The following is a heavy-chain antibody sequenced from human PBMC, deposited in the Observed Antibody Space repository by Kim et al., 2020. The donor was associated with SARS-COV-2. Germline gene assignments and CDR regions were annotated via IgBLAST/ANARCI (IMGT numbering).Heavy chain of an antibody. CDR1: GFTFGDYA. CDR2: IRSKAYGGTT. V-gene: IGHV3-49*04. J-gene: IGHJ6*02. CDR3: TRDVVVPAATRHYYDILTGYLSYYYYYGMDV. Sequence: GGSLRLSCTASGFTFGDYAMSWVRQAPGKGLEWVGFIRSKAYGGTTEYAASVKGRFTISRDDSKSIAYLQMNSLKTEDTAVYYCTRDVVVPAATRHYYDILTGYLSYYYYYGMDVWGQGTTVTVSS. D-gene: IGHD3-9*01.